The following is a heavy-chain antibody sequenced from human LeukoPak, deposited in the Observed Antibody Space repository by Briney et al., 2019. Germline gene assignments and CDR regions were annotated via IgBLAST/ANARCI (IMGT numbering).Heavy chain of an antibody. D-gene: IGHD6-19*01. V-gene: IGHV4-34*01. CDR2: INHSGST. Sequence: SETLSLTCAVYGGSFSGDYWSWIRQPPGKGLEWIGEINHSGSTNYNPSLKSRVTISVDTSKNQFSLKLSSVTAADTAVYYCARGAYSSGWYARKYFDYWGQGTPVTVSS. J-gene: IGHJ4*02. CDR3: ARGAYSSGWYARKYFDY. CDR1: GGSFSGDY.